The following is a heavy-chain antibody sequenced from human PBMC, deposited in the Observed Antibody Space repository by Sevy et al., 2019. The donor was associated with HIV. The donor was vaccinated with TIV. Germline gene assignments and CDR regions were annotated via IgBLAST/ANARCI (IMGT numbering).Heavy chain of an antibody. D-gene: IGHD2-8*01. CDR1: GFTFSSYA. Sequence: GGSLRLSCAASGFTFSSYAMHWVRQAPGKGLEWVAVISYDGSKKYYADTVRGRFTISRDNSKNTLYLQVNTLRPEDTAAYYCARDRWPSNYYYGMDVWGQGTTVTVSS. CDR3: ARDRWPSNYYYGMDV. V-gene: IGHV3-30-3*01. J-gene: IGHJ6*02. CDR2: ISYDGSKK.